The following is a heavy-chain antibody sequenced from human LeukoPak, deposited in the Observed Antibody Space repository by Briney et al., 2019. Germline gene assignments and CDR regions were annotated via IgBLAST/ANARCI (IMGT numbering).Heavy chain of an antibody. V-gene: IGHV3-7*01. CDR2: IRQDGSER. J-gene: IGHJ4*02. CDR1: GFIFSNYW. Sequence: GGSPRLSCAASGFIFSNYWMTWVRQAPGKGLEWVAHIRQDGSERHYVDPVKDRFTISRDNAKNSLDLQMDSLRAEDTAVYYCARDWGSTGYDLYDSWGQGTLVTVSS. CDR3: ARDWGSTGYDLYDS. D-gene: IGHD5-12*01.